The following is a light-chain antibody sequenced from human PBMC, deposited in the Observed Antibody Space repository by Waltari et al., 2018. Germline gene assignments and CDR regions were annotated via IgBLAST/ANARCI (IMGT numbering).Light chain of an antibody. Sequence: SYELTQPPSVSVSPGQAVSITCSGKKLGDKYVNWYQQKAGQSPVLVIYEDTKRPSGIPGRLSASNSGNTATLTISETQAMDEADYYFQTWDSSSYVFGTGTTFTVL. V-gene: IGLV3-1*01. J-gene: IGLJ1*01. CDR2: EDT. CDR1: KLGDKY. CDR3: QTWDSSSYV.